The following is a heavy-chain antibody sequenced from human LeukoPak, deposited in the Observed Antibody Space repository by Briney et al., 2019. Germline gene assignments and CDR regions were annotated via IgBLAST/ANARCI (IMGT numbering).Heavy chain of an antibody. CDR2: ISGSGGST. CDR3: ALKPGIAVAGRFDY. J-gene: IGHJ4*02. D-gene: IGHD6-19*01. CDR1: GFTFSSYA. Sequence: GGSLRLSCAASGFTFSSYAMSWVRQAPGKGLEWVSAISGSGGSTYYADSVKGRFTISRDNSKNTLYPQMNSLRAEDTAVYYCALKPGIAVAGRFDYWGQGTLVTVSS. V-gene: IGHV3-23*01.